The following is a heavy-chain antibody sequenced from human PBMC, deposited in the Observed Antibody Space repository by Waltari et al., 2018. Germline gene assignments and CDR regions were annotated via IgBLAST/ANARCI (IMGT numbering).Heavy chain of an antibody. J-gene: IGHJ4*02. V-gene: IGHV4-34*01. CDR1: VGSFSGYC. Sequence: QLQQWVAGPLKPPEPLSLTCAVYVGSFSGYCWRWLPRPPGKGLGWIGEINHSGSTNYNPSLKSRVTISVDTSKNQSSLKLSSVTAADTAVYYCARGPARVTIFGVVTRRGGTHDYWGQGTLVTVSS. CDR3: ARGPARVTIFGVVTRRGGTHDY. CDR2: INHSGST. D-gene: IGHD3-3*01.